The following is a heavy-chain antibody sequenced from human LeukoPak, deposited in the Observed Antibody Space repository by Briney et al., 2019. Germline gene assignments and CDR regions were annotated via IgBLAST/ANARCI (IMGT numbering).Heavy chain of an antibody. CDR3: AREAAGYNWFDP. Sequence: VASVKVSCKASGYTFSGYYMHWVRQAPGQGLEWMGWINPNSGGTNYAQKFQGRVTMTRDTSISTAYMELSRPRSDDTAVYYCAREAAGYNWFDPWGQGTLVTVSS. J-gene: IGHJ5*02. CDR1: GYTFSGYY. CDR2: INPNSGGT. V-gene: IGHV1-2*02. D-gene: IGHD6-13*01.